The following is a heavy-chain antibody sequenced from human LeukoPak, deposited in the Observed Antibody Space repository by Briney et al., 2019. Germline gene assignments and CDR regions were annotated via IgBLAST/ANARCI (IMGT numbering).Heavy chain of an antibody. CDR3: AKVIGYSYGCVDY. D-gene: IGHD5-18*01. Sequence: GGSLRLSCVASGFTFSSYAMSWVRQAPGKGLGWVSAISGSGGSTYYADSVKGRFTISRDNSKNTLYLQMNSLRAEDTAVYYCAKVIGYSYGCVDYWGQGTLVTVSS. CDR1: GFTFSSYA. CDR2: ISGSGGST. V-gene: IGHV3-23*01. J-gene: IGHJ4*02.